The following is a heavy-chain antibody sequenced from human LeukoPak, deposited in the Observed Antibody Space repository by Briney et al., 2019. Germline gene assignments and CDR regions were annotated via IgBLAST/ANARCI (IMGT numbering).Heavy chain of an antibody. Sequence: ASVTVSCKASGYTFTSYDINWVRQAPGQGLEWMGWMNPNSGNTGYAQKFQGRVTMTRNTSISTAYMELSSLRSEDTAVYYCARVWLVLGYYYYYGMDVWGQGTTVTVSS. CDR1: GYTFTSYD. D-gene: IGHD6-19*01. J-gene: IGHJ6*02. CDR3: ARVWLVLGYYYYYGMDV. V-gene: IGHV1-8*01. CDR2: MNPNSGNT.